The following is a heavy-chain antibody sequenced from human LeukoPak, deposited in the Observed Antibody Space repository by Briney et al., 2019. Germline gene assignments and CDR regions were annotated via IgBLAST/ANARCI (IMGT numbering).Heavy chain of an antibody. J-gene: IGHJ4*02. D-gene: IGHD3-22*01. CDR3: AREKGDYDSSGYYYSYYFDY. CDR2: IYSGGST. V-gene: IGHV3-53*01. CDR1: GLTVTSNY. Sequence: GGSLRLSCTASGLTVTSNYMSWVRQDPGKGLKVVSLIYSGGSTYYADSVKGRFTISRDNSKNTLYLQMNSLRAEDTAVYYCAREKGDYDSSGYYYSYYFDYWGQGTLVTVSS.